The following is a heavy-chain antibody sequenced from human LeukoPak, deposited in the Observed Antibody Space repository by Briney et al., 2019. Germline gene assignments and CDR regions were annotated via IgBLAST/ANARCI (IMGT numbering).Heavy chain of an antibody. J-gene: IGHJ4*02. CDR2: IYRNGNT. CDR3: ANRGF. V-gene: IGHV3-53*01. CDR1: GFTVSSDF. Sequence: PGGSLRLSCAASGFTVSSDFMIWVRQAPGKGLEWVSTIYRNGNTHYADSVKGRFTTSRDTSKNTLYLQMNSLRAEDTAVYYCANRGFWGQGALVTVSS.